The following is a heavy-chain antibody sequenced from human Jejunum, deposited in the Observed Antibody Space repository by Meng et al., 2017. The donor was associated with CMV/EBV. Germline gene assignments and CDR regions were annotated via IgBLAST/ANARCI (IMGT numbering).Heavy chain of an antibody. CDR3: ARGLGHASNNSHDY. D-gene: IGHD1-1*01. CDR2: VYYSGSA. CDR1: GESMRSHY. Sequence: VSGESMRSHYWSWLRPPPGKGLEWMGHVYYSGSATYSPSLRSRVSISLDMSKNQFSLKLRSVTAADTAMYFCARGLGHASNNSHDYWGQGTLVTVSS. V-gene: IGHV4-59*11. J-gene: IGHJ4*02.